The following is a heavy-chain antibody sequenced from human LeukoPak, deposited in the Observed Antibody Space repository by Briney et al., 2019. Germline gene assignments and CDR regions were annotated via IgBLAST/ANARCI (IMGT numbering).Heavy chain of an antibody. CDR3: APTPSTSGGY. Sequence: GGSLRLSCAASGFTFNSYGMHWVRQAPGKGLEWVAFIRYDGSNKYYADSVKGRFTISRDNSKNTLYLQMNSLRAEDTAVYYCAPTPSTSGGYWGQGTLVTVSS. D-gene: IGHD2-2*01. J-gene: IGHJ4*02. V-gene: IGHV3-30*02. CDR1: GFTFNSYG. CDR2: IRYDGSNK.